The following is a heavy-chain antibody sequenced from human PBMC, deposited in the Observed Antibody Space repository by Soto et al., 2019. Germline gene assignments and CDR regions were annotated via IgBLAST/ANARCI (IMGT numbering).Heavy chain of an antibody. V-gene: IGHV3-48*02. J-gene: IGHJ5*02. CDR2: ISISSRTI. CDR3: ARDNGIAGSFDP. D-gene: IGHD6-13*01. Sequence: GGALRLSWSASGFTFRSYSMNWVRQAPGKGLEWVSYISISSRTIYYADSVKGRFTISRDDAKNSLYLQMNSLRDEDTSVYYCARDNGIAGSFDPWGQGNLVTVSS. CDR1: GFTFRSYS.